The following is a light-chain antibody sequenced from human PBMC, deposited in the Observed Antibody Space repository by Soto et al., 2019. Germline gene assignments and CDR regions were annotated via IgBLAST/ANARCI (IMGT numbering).Light chain of an antibody. CDR2: GAS. V-gene: IGKV3-15*01. CDR3: QQYNNWPPIT. CDR1: QSVSSN. Sequence: EIVMPPSQDTLSVAPVERATLYCGASQSVSSNLAWYQQKPGQAPRLLIYGASTRATGIPARFSGSVSGTEFTLTISSLQSEDFAVYYGQQYNNWPPITCGQGTRLEIK. J-gene: IGKJ5*01.